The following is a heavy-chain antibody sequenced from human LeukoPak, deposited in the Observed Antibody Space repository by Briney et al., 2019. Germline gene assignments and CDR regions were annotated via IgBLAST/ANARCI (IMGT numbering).Heavy chain of an antibody. J-gene: IGHJ4*02. CDR1: GGTFSNYA. CDR3: AREGTTVTAQTFDY. D-gene: IGHD4-17*01. V-gene: IGHV1-69*01. Sequence: ASVKVSCKASGGTFSNYAISWVRQAPGQGLEWMGGIIPIFGTANYAQKFQGRVTITADESTSTAYMELSSLRSEDTAVCYCAREGTTVTAQTFDYWGQGTLVTVSS. CDR2: IIPIFGTA.